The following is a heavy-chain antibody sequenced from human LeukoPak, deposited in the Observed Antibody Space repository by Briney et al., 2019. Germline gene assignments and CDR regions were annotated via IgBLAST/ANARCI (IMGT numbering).Heavy chain of an antibody. J-gene: IGHJ4*02. CDR3: ARDHLSIAVAGTGPLDY. Sequence: GGSLRLSCAASGFTFSSYSMNWVRQAPGKGLEWVSYISSSSSTIYYADSVKGRFTISRDNSKNTLYLQMNSLRAEDTAVYYCARDHLSIAVAGTGPLDYWGQGTLVTVSS. V-gene: IGHV3-48*01. D-gene: IGHD6-19*01. CDR1: GFTFSSYS. CDR2: ISSSSSTI.